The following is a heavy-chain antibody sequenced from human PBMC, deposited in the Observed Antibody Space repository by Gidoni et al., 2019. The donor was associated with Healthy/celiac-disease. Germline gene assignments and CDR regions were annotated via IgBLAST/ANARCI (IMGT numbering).Heavy chain of an antibody. CDR2: IRGSCSST. Sequence: EVQLLESGGGLVQPGGYLRPSCAASGFTFSSYAMSWVRQAPGKGLGWVSAIRGSCSSTYYADSVKGRFTISRDNSKNTLYLQMNSLRAEDTAVYYCAKHWGSGSYFGVDYWGQGTLVTVSS. CDR1: GFTFSSYA. V-gene: IGHV3-23*01. J-gene: IGHJ4*02. CDR3: AKHWGSGSYFGVDY. D-gene: IGHD1-26*01.